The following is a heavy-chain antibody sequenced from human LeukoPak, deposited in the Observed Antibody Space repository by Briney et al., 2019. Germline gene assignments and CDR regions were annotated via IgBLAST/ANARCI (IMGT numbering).Heavy chain of an antibody. CDR1: GYTFTIYG. CDR3: GREGFDY. Sequence: ASVKVSCKASGYTFTIYGISWVRQAPGQGLEWMGWISAYNGNTNYAQKLQGRVTITRDTSISTAYMELSSLTSEDTAIYYCGREGFDYWGQGTLVTVSS. J-gene: IGHJ4*02. CDR2: ISAYNGNT. V-gene: IGHV1-18*01.